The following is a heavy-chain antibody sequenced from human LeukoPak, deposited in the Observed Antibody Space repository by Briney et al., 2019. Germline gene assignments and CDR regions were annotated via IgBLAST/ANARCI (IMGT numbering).Heavy chain of an antibody. Sequence: SETLSLTCAVYGGSFSGYYWSWIRQPPGKGLEWIGEINHSGSTNYNPSLKSRVTISVDTSKNQFSLKLSSVTAADTAVYYCARGLYCSSTSCYPRSPAKAFDIWGQGTMVTVSS. J-gene: IGHJ3*02. D-gene: IGHD2-2*01. CDR2: INHSGST. CDR1: GGSFSGYY. CDR3: ARGLYCSSTSCYPRSPAKAFDI. V-gene: IGHV4-34*01.